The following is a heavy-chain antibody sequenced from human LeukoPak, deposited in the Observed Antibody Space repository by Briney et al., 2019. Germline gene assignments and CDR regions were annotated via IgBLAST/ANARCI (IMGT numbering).Heavy chain of an antibody. CDR1: GGSISSSSYY. CDR2: IYTSGST. J-gene: IGHJ4*02. D-gene: IGHD1-26*01. CDR3: ARTPKVGALDY. Sequence: SEALSLTCTVSGGSISSSSYYWGWIRQPPGKGLEWIGSIYTSGSTNYNPSLKSRVTISVDTSKNQFSLKLSSVTAADTAVYYCARTPKVGALDYWGQGTLVTVSS. V-gene: IGHV4-39*07.